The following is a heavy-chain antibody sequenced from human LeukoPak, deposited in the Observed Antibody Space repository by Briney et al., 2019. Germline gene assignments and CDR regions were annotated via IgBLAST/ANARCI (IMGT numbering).Heavy chain of an antibody. CDR3: TSNLYCSTSSCYTLDN. CDR1: GFTFSNGW. D-gene: IGHD2-2*02. CDR2: IKSKSERGTT. Sequence: TGGSLRLSCAASGFTFSNGWMSWVRQAPGKGLEWVGRIKSKSERGTTDYAAPVKGRFTISRDGSTNTVYLHMNSLKTEDTAMYFCTSNLYCSTSSCYTLDNWGQGTLVAVSP. V-gene: IGHV3-15*01. J-gene: IGHJ4*02.